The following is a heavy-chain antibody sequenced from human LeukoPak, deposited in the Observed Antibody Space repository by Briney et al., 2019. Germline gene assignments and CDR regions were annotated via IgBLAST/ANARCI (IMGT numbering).Heavy chain of an antibody. V-gene: IGHV4-30-2*01. CDR3: ARELWFANAPGSWLDP. D-gene: IGHD3-10*01. J-gene: IGHJ5*02. Sequence: SETLSLTCVVFGGSISSGAYSWSWIRQPPGKGLEWIGYIFHSGSTFYNPSLKSRVTISVDNSKNQFSLRLSSVTAADTAVYYCARELWFANAPGSWLDPWGQGTLVTVSS. CDR1: GGSISSGAYS. CDR2: IFHSGST.